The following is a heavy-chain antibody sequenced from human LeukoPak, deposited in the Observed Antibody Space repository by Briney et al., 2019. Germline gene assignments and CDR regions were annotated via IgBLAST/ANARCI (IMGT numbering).Heavy chain of an antibody. CDR1: GYTFTAHA. V-gene: IGHV1-3*01. Sequence: ASVKVSCKASGYTFTAHAVHWVRQAPGQRLEWMGWINVASGDTGYSQRFQDRVTITRDTSASTGYMEMSSLISEDTAVYYCASKPRGESRPFDYWGQGTLVTASS. D-gene: IGHD3-16*01. CDR2: INVASGDT. J-gene: IGHJ4*02. CDR3: ASKPRGESRPFDY.